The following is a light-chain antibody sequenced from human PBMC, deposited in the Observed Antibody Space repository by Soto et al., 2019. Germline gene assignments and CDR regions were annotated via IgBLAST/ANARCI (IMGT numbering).Light chain of an antibody. Sequence: DIQMTQSPSSLSASVGDRVTITCRASQGISNYLAWYQQQPGKVPKLLIYVASTLQSGVPSRFSGSGSGTDLTLTISSLQPEDVAAYYCQKYNSAPWTFGQGTKVEIK. CDR3: QKYNSAPWT. CDR2: VAS. V-gene: IGKV1-27*01. J-gene: IGKJ1*01. CDR1: QGISNY.